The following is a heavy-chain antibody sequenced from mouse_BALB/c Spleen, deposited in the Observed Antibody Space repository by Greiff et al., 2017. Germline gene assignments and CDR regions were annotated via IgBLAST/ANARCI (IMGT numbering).Heavy chain of an antibody. CDR2: ISYSGST. CDR1: GYSITSDYA. CDR3: ARKETGSYAMDY. Sequence: EVKLQESGPGLVKPSQSLSLTCTVTGYSITSDYAWNWIRQFPGNKLEWMGYISYSGSTSYNPSLKSRISITRDTSKNQFFLQLNSVTTEDTATYYCARKETGSYAMDYWGQGTSVTVSS. V-gene: IGHV3-2*02. J-gene: IGHJ4*01. D-gene: IGHD4-1*01.